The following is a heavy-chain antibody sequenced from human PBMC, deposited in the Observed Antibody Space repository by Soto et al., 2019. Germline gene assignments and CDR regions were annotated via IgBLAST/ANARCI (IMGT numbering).Heavy chain of an antibody. D-gene: IGHD2-2*01. CDR2: VGWNGGDI. CDR1: GFTLDDYT. CDR3: AKERAVVVPVSTSYFHYYGLDV. J-gene: IGHJ6*02. V-gene: IGHV3-9*01. Sequence: VQLVESGGGLVQPGGSLRLSCAVSGFTLDDYTMHWVRQAPGKGLEWVSGVGWNGGDIVYAASVKGRFTVSRDNTRNSLYLEVNSLTTEDTAIYFCAKERAVVVPVSTSYFHYYGLDVWGQGTTVTVS.